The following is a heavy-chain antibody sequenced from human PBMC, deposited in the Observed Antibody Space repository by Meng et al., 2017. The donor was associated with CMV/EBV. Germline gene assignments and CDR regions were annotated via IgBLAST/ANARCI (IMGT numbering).Heavy chain of an antibody. J-gene: IGHJ4*02. Sequence: GSLRLSYTVSGGSISSYYWSWIRQPPGKGLEWIGYIYYSGSTNYNPSLKSRVTISVDTSKNQFSLKLSSVTAADTAVYYCAREFIVGSGFDYWGQGTLVTVSS. V-gene: IGHV4-59*01. CDR2: IYYSGST. CDR3: AREFIVGSGFDY. CDR1: GGSISSYY. D-gene: IGHD1-26*01.